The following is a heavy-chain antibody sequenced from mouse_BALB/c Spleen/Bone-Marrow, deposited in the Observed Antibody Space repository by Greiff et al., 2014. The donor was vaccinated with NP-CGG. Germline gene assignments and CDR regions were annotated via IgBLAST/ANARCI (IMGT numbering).Heavy chain of an antibody. CDR2: IDPANGNT. D-gene: IGHD1-1*01. Sequence: EVQLQQSGAGPVKPGASVKLSCTASGFNIKDTYMHWVKQRPKQGLEWIGRIDPANGNTKYDPKFQDKATITTDTSSNTAYLQLSSLTSEDTAVYYCARDYYDDYYAMDYWGQGTSVTVSS. V-gene: IGHV14-3*02. CDR1: GFNIKDTY. CDR3: ARDYYDDYYAMDY. J-gene: IGHJ4*01.